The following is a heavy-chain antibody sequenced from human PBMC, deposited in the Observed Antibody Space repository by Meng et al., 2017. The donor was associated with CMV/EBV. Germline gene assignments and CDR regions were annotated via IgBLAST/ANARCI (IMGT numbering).Heavy chain of an antibody. Sequence: GESLKISCAASGFTFSDYYMSWIRQAPGKGLEWVSYISSSGSTIYYADSVKGRFTISRDNAKNSLYLQMNSLRAEDTAVYYCARGMSDFWSGYLDYWGQGTLVTVSS. D-gene: IGHD3-3*01. CDR1: GFTFSDYY. V-gene: IGHV3-11*04. CDR3: ARGMSDFWSGYLDY. CDR2: ISSSGSTI. J-gene: IGHJ4*02.